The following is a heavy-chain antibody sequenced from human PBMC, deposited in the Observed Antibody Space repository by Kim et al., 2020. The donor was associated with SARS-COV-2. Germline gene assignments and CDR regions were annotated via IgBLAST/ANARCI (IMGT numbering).Heavy chain of an antibody. Sequence: GGSPRLSCAASGFSFSNAWMSWVRQAPGKGLEWVGRIKSKTDGGTTDYAAPVKDRFIISRDDSKSILYLQLNSLKTEDTAVYYCTRFTSDDFNYWGQGTL. CDR3: TRFTSDDFNY. CDR2: IKSKTDGGTT. V-gene: IGHV3-15*01. J-gene: IGHJ4*02. CDR1: GFSFSNAW.